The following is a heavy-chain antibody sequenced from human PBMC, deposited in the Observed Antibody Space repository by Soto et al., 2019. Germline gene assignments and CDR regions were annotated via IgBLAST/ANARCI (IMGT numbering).Heavy chain of an antibody. CDR3: ARAYYDFWSATIYYYGMDV. D-gene: IGHD3-3*01. J-gene: IGHJ6*02. CDR2: MSYSGGT. V-gene: IGHV4-31*03. CDR1: GGSVDSGGSY. Sequence: QVQLQESGPGLVRPSQTLSLACTVSGGSVDSGGSYWSWIRQHPGKGLEWIGYMSYSGGTYYNPSLKSRVTISIDTSKNQFSLKLSSVTAADTAVYYCARAYYDFWSATIYYYGMDVWGQGTTVTVSS.